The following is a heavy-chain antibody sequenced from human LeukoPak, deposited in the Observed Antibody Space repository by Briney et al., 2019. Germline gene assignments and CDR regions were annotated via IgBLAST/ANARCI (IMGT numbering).Heavy chain of an antibody. Sequence: GGSLRLSCAASGFTFSSYGMHWVRQAPGKGLEWVAVISYDGSNKYYADSVKGRFTISRDNSKNTLYLQMNSLRAEDTAVYYCARAPDGSGAYWGQGTLVTVSS. CDR3: ARAPDGSGAY. CDR2: ISYDGSNK. V-gene: IGHV3-30*03. CDR1: GFTFSSYG. J-gene: IGHJ4*02. D-gene: IGHD3-10*01.